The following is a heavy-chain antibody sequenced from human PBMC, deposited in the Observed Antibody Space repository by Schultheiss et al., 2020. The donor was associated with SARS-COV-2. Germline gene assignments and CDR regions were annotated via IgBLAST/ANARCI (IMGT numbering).Heavy chain of an antibody. J-gene: IGHJ5*02. CDR2: INHSGST. D-gene: IGHD1-7*01. Sequence: GSLRLSCAASGFTFDYYTMTWVRQAPGKGLEWIGEINHSGSTNYNPSLKSRVTISVDTSKNQFSLNLSSVTAADTAVYYCARVSRTSWFDPWGQGTLVTVSS. V-gene: IGHV4-34*01. CDR3: ARVSRTSWFDP. CDR1: GFTFDYYT.